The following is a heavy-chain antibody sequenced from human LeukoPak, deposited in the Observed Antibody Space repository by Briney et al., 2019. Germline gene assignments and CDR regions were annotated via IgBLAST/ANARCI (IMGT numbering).Heavy chain of an antibody. CDR2: IYTSGST. J-gene: IGHJ6*02. CDR3: ARDSVESSGYYYYYGMDV. D-gene: IGHD3-22*01. CDR1: GGSISTYY. V-gene: IGHV4-4*07. Sequence: PSETLSLTCTVSGGSISTYYWSWIRQPAGMGLEWIGRIYTSGSTTYNPSLKSRVTMSVETSKNQFSLKLSSVTAADTAVYFCARDSVESSGYYYYYGMDVWGQGTTVTVSS.